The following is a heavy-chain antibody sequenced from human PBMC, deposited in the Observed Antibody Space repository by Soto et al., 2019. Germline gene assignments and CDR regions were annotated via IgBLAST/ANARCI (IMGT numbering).Heavy chain of an antibody. CDR3: AKVGRVGSTLDLDH. V-gene: IGHV3-30*18. CDR2: MSNDGSSK. J-gene: IGHJ4*02. D-gene: IGHD1-26*01. CDR1: GFTFSHYA. Sequence: QMQLMESGGGVVQPGRSLRLSCAASGFTFSHYAMHWVRQAPGKGLDWVAVMSNDGSSKYYSDSVKGRFTISRDNSKDTLFLQMNSLRPDDTAVYYCAKVGRVGSTLDLDHWGQGTLVSVSS.